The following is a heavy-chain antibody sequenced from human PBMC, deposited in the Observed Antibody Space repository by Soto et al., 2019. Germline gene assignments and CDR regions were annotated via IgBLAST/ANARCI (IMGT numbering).Heavy chain of an antibody. D-gene: IGHD6-13*01. Sequence: PSETLSLTCTVSGDSISSYYWSWIRQPPGKGLEWIGYIYYSGSTNYNPSLKSRVTISVDTSKNQFSLKLSSVTAADTAVYYCARSTYSSSWYYFDYWGQGTLVTVSS. CDR1: GDSISSYY. J-gene: IGHJ4*02. CDR2: IYYSGST. CDR3: ARSTYSSSWYYFDY. V-gene: IGHV4-59*01.